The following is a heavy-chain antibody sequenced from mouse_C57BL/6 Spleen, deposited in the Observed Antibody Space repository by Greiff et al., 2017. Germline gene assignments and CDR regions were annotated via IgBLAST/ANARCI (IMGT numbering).Heavy chain of an antibody. CDR3: ARTTVVARDWYFDV. CDR2: ISSGSSTI. CDR1: GFTFSDYG. V-gene: IGHV5-17*01. Sequence: EVHLVESGGGLVKPGGSLKLSCAASGFTFSDYGMHWVRQAPEKGLEWVAYISSGSSTICYADTVKGRFTISRDNAKNTLFLQMTSLRSEDTAMYYCARTTVVARDWYFDVWGTGTTVTVSS. J-gene: IGHJ1*03. D-gene: IGHD1-1*01.